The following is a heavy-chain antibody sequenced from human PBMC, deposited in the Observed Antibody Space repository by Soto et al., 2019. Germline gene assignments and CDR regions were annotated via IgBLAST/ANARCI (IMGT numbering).Heavy chain of an antibody. D-gene: IGHD5-18*01. CDR3: ARGLQLRYYYYGMDV. Sequence: GSVEGSRQASGYTFSSYGISWVRQAPGQGLEGMGWISAYTGTTNYAQKLQGRVTMTTDTSTSTAYMELRSLRSDDTAVYYCARGLQLRYYYYGMDVWGQGTTVTVSS. CDR2: ISAYTGTT. J-gene: IGHJ6*02. V-gene: IGHV1-18*01. CDR1: GYTFSSYG.